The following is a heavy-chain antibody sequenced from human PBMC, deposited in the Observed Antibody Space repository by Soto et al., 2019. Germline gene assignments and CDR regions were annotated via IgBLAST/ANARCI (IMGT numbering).Heavy chain of an antibody. Sequence: QLQLQESGPGLVKPSETLSLTCTVSGGSISSSSYYWGWIRQPPGKGLEWIGSIYYSGSTYYNPSLKSRVTISVDTSKNQFSLKLSSVTAADTAVYYCARYPISLGLEVGAFDIWGQGTMVTVSS. J-gene: IGHJ3*02. D-gene: IGHD3-3*02. CDR1: GGSISSSSYY. V-gene: IGHV4-39*01. CDR2: IYYSGST. CDR3: ARYPISLGLEVGAFDI.